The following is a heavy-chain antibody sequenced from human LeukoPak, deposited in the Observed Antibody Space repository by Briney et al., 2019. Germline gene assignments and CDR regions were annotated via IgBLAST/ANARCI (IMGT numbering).Heavy chain of an antibody. D-gene: IGHD4-17*01. CDR1: GGTFSSYA. Sequence: ASVKVSCKASGGTFSSYAISWVRQAPGQGIEWMGGISPIFDTANYAQKFQGRVTITADESTSTAYMELSSLRSEDTAVYYCARDLYKAAVTTWGYYYYYGMDVWGQGTTVTVSS. J-gene: IGHJ6*02. V-gene: IGHV1-69*13. CDR3: ARDLYKAAVTTWGYYYYYGMDV. CDR2: ISPIFDTA.